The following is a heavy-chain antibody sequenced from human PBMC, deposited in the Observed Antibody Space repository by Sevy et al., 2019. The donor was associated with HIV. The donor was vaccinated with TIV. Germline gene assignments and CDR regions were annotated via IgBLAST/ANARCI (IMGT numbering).Heavy chain of an antibody. J-gene: IGHJ4*02. CDR1: GFTFNSYW. CDR2: IKQDGSEK. D-gene: IGHD6-13*01. CDR3: ARDGDKGPYSSSWYGSPDY. Sequence: GGSLRLSCAASGFTFNSYWMSWVRQAPGKGLEWVANIKQDGSEKYYVDSVKGRFTISRDNSQNSLFLQMNTLRAEDTAVYYCARDGDKGPYSSSWYGSPDYWGQGTLVTVSS. V-gene: IGHV3-7*01.